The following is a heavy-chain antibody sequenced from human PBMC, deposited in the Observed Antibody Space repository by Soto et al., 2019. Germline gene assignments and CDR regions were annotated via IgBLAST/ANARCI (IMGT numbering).Heavy chain of an antibody. D-gene: IGHD3-22*01. J-gene: IGHJ4*02. CDR3: ARDYDSSGLDY. CDR2: IDSGGGT. V-gene: IGHV3-66*01. CDR1: GFTFSSNC. Sequence: GGSLRLSCAASGFTFSSNCMRWVRQAPGKGLEWVSVIDSGGGTYYADSVKGRFTISRDNSKNTLYLQMNSLRAEDTAVYYCARDYDSSGLDYWGQGTLVTVSS.